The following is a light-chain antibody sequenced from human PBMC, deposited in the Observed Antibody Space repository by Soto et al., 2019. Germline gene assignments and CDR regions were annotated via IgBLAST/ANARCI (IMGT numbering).Light chain of an antibody. CDR3: QQRKSWPIT. CDR2: DAS. J-gene: IGKJ4*01. CDR1: RSVRTY. Sequence: EIVLTQSPATLSLSPGDRATLSCRASRSVRTYLAWYQQKPGQAPRLLIYDASNRATDIPARFSGTGSGTDFTLTISGLEPEDFAFYYCQQRKSWPITFGTGTRVEI. V-gene: IGKV3-11*01.